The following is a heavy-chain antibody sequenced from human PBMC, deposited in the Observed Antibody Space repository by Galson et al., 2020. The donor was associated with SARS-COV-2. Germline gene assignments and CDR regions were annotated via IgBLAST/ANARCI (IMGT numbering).Heavy chain of an antibody. V-gene: IGHV1-46*01. J-gene: IGHJ4*02. D-gene: IGHD1-1*01. CDR3: ARDSQGVNEYNYLLF. CDR2: INPSGGGT. Sequence: ASVKDSCKASGYTFTSYYIHWVRQAPGKGLDWLGIINPSGGGTTYAQKFQGRVTMTRDTSTSTVYMELSSLRSEDTAVDYLARDSQGVNEYNYLLFWCQVTLVTVSS. CDR1: GYTFTSYY.